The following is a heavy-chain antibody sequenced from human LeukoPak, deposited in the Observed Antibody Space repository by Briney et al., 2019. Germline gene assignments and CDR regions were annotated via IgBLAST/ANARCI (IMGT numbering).Heavy chain of an antibody. CDR3: ARTTSLGIPDDY. D-gene: IGHD3-16*01. J-gene: IGHJ4*02. CDR1: GGTFSSYA. V-gene: IGHV1-69*04. CDR2: IIPILGIA. Sequence: SVKVSCKASGGTFSSYAISWVRQAPGQGLEWMGRIIPILGIANYAQKFQGRVTITADKSTSTAYMELSSLRSEDTAVYYCARTTSLGIPDDYWGQGTLVTVSS.